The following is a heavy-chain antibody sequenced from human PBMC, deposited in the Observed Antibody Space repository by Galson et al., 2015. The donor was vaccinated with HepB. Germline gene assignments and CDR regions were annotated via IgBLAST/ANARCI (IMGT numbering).Heavy chain of an antibody. CDR1: GGSFSGYY. CDR2: INHSGST. J-gene: IGHJ4*02. CDR3: ARAGQWLARYFDY. Sequence: SETLSLTCAVYGGSFSGYYWSWIRQPPGKGLEWIGEINHSGSTNYNPSLKSRVTTSVDTSKNQFSLKLSSVTAADTAVYYCARAGQWLARYFDYWGQGTLVTVSS. D-gene: IGHD6-19*01. V-gene: IGHV4-34*01.